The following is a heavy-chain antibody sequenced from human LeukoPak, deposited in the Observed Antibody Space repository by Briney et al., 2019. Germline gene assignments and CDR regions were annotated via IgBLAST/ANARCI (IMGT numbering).Heavy chain of an antibody. CDR3: ARDLVSAGFDI. CDR2: INTNTGIP. Sequence: GASVKVSCKALGYTFSSQAMSWVRQAPGQGLELMGWINTNTGIPTYAQGFAGRFVFSLDTSVTTAYLQITSLKAEDTAVYYCARDLVSAGFDIWGQGTMVTVSS. D-gene: IGHD6-6*01. J-gene: IGHJ3*02. CDR1: GYTFSSQA. V-gene: IGHV7-4-1*02.